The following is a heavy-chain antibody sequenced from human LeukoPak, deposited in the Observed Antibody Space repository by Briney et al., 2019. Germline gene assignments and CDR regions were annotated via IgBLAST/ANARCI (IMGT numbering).Heavy chain of an antibody. V-gene: IGHV3-74*01. J-gene: IGHJ4*02. D-gene: IGHD2/OR15-2a*01. Sequence: GGSLRLSCAASGFTFSSDSMQWVRQAPWGGLVWVSRIGGDGTATTYADSVKDRFTISRDNAKNTLYLQMNSLRAEDTAVYYCVRDHNFLTDSWGQGALVTVSS. CDR2: IGGDGTAT. CDR1: GFTFSSDS. CDR3: VRDHNFLTDS.